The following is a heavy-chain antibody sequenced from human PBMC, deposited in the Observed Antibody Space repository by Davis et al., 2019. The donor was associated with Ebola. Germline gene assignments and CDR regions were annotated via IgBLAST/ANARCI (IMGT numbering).Heavy chain of an antibody. D-gene: IGHD6-25*01. V-gene: IGHV5-51*01. CDR1: GYTFTDYW. J-gene: IGHJ6*02. Sequence: GESLKISCKGSGYTFTDYWIVWVRQKPGKGLEWMGIIYPGDSDTRYSPSFQGQVTISADKSITTAYLQWSSLKASDTAIYYCARRGAASYYGMDVWGQGTTVTVSS. CDR2: IYPGDSDT. CDR3: ARRGAASYYGMDV.